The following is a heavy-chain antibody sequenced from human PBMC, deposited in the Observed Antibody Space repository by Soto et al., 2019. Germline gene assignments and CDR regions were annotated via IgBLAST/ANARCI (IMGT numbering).Heavy chain of an antibody. Sequence: SETLSLTCAVYGGSFSGYYWSWIRQPPGKGLEWIGEINHSGSTNYNPSLKSRVTISVDTSKNQFSLKLSSVTAADTAVYYCARKRGNGSGWYLKSHAFDIWGQGTMVTVSS. CDR2: INHSGST. D-gene: IGHD6-19*01. J-gene: IGHJ3*02. CDR3: ARKRGNGSGWYLKSHAFDI. V-gene: IGHV4-34*01. CDR1: GGSFSGYY.